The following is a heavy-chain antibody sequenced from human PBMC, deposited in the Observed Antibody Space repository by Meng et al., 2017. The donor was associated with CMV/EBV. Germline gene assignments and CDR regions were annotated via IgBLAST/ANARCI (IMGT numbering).Heavy chain of an antibody. CDR3: AKGSYHGY. CDR2: ISWNSGSI. J-gene: IGHJ4*02. D-gene: IGHD1-26*01. CDR1: GFTFDDYA. V-gene: IGHV3-9*01. Sequence: SLKISCAASGFTFDDYAMHWVRQAPGKGLEWVSGISWNSGSIGYADSVKGRFTISRDNAKNSLYLQMNSLRAEDTALYYCAKGSYHGYWGQGTLVTVSS.